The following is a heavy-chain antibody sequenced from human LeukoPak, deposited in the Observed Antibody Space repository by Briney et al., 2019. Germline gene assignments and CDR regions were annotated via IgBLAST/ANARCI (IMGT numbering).Heavy chain of an antibody. D-gene: IGHD3-22*01. J-gene: IGHJ4*02. CDR3: ANPRYDSSGYYYVD. CDR1: GYTFTDYT. CDR2: INGGSGNT. Sequence: GASVKVSCKASGYTFTDYTMHWLRQPPGQRLDWMGWINGGSGNTKYSPEFQGRVTITRDTSASTAYMELSSLRSEDTAVYYCANPRYDSSGYYYVDWGQGTLVTVSS. V-gene: IGHV1-3*01.